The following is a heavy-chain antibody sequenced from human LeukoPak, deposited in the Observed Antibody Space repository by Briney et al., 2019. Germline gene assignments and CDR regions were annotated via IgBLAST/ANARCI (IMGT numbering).Heavy chain of an antibody. V-gene: IGHV1-69*05. CDR2: IIPIFGTA. D-gene: IGHD6-6*01. Sequence: ASVKVSCKASGYTFTSYAISWVRQAPGQGLEWMGGIIPIFGTANYAQKFQGRVTITTDESTSTAYMELSSLRSEDTAVYYCARARWGYSSSSHHYYYYYMDVWGKGTTVTVSS. CDR3: ARARWGYSSSSHHYYYYYMDV. J-gene: IGHJ6*03. CDR1: GYTFTSYA.